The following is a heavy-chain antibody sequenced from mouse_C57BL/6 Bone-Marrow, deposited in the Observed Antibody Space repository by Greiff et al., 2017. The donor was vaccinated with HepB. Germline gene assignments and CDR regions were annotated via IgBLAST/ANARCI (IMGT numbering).Heavy chain of an antibody. J-gene: IGHJ1*03. CDR3: ARSGAYYSNPWYFDV. Sequence: QVQLQQPGAELVRPGSSVKLSCKASGYTFTSYWMHWVKQRPIQGLEWIGNIDPSDSETHYNQKFKDKATLTVDKSSSTAYVQLSSLTSEDSAVYYCARSGAYYSNPWYFDVWGTGTTVTVSS. CDR2: IDPSDSET. D-gene: IGHD2-5*01. CDR1: GYTFTSYW. V-gene: IGHV1-52*01.